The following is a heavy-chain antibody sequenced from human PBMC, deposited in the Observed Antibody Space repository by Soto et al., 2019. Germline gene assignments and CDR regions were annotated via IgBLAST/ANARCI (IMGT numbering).Heavy chain of an antibody. CDR3: AKDPRTIFGVVTTPNDY. D-gene: IGHD3-3*01. Sequence: GGSLRLSCAASGFTFSSYAMSWVRQAPGKGLEWVSAISGSGGSTYYADSVKGRFTISRDNSKNTLYLQMNSLRAEDTAVYYCAKDPRTIFGVVTTPNDYWGQGTLVTVSS. V-gene: IGHV3-23*01. CDR2: ISGSGGST. J-gene: IGHJ4*02. CDR1: GFTFSSYA.